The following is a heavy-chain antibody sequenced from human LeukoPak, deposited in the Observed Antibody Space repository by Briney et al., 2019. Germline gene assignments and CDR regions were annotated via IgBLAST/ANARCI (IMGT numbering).Heavy chain of an antibody. CDR2: IYYSGST. V-gene: IGHV4-59*01. D-gene: IGHD3-9*01. J-gene: IGHJ4*02. CDR3: ARGTPRYSPWGPFFDY. Sequence: PSETLSLTCTVSGGSLSSYYWSWIRQPPGKGLEWIGYIYYSGSTNYNPSLKGRVTISVDTSKNQFSLKLSSVTAADTAVYYCARGTPRYSPWGPFFDYWGQGTLVTVSS. CDR1: GGSLSSYY.